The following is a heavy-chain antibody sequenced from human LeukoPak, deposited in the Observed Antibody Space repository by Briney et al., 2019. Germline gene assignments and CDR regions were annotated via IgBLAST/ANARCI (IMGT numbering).Heavy chain of an antibody. D-gene: IGHD3-9*01. CDR3: ARIRYSRGAFDI. V-gene: IGHV5-51*01. Sequence: PGESLKISCKGSGYSFSSFWIAWVRQMPGKGLEWMGIIYPGDSDTRYSPSFQGQVTISADKSISTAYLQWSSLKASDTAMYYCARIRYSRGAFDIWGQGTMVTVSS. J-gene: IGHJ3*02. CDR1: GYSFSSFW. CDR2: IYPGDSDT.